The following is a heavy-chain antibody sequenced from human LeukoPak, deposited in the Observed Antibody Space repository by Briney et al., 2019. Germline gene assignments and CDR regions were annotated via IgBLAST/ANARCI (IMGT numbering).Heavy chain of an antibody. CDR2: INPNSGDT. CDR3: ARVRRDMATMGGYFDH. V-gene: IGHV1-2*02. Sequence: GASVKVSCKASGYSFTGYYMHWVRQAPGQGLGWMGWINPNSGDTNYAEKFRGRVTMTRETSIRTAYMEVSRLRSDDTAVYYCARVRRDMATMGGYFDHWGQGSLVTVSA. D-gene: IGHD5-24*01. CDR1: GYSFTGYY. J-gene: IGHJ4*02.